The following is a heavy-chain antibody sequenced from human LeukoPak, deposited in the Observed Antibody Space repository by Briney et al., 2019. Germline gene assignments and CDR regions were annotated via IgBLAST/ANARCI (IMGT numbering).Heavy chain of an antibody. V-gene: IGHV1-18*01. J-gene: IGHJ4*02. CDR1: GYTFTSYG. D-gene: IGHD5-24*01. CDR2: ISAYNGNT. CDR3: ARDQKGGMATTPFNY. Sequence: VASVNVSCKASGYTFTSYGISWVRQAPGQGLEWMGWISAYNGNTNYAQKLQGRVTMTTDTSTSTAYMELRSLRSDDTAVYYCARDQKGGMATTPFNYWGQGTLVTVSS.